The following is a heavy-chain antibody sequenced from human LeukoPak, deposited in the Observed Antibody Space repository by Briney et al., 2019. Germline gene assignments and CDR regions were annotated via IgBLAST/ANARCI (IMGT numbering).Heavy chain of an antibody. CDR2: IYTSGST. D-gene: IGHD6-19*01. CDR1: GGSISSYY. CDR3: ARDSGWSFDD. J-gene: IGHJ4*02. V-gene: IGHV4-4*09. Sequence: PSETLSLTCTVSGGSISSYYWSWIRQPPGKGLEWIGYIYTSGSTNYNPSLKSRVTLSVDTSKNQFSLKLSSVTVADTAVYYCARDSGWSFDDWGQGTLVTVSS.